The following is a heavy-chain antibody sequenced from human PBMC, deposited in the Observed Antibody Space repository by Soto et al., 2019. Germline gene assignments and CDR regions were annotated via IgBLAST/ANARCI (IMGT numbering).Heavy chain of an antibody. J-gene: IGHJ6*02. CDR3: VRQGFGRLHGLVDV. D-gene: IGHD3-10*01. V-gene: IGHV4-59*08. CDR2: IDSNGGT. Sequence: SETLPHTCTVSDDSSSNYKWSWIRQPPGGRLEWIGYIDSNGGTSYNPSLQSRVTISIDTSTKQFFLKLSSVTAADTAVYYCVRQGFGRLHGLVDVWGQGTTVTVSS. CDR1: DDSSSNYK.